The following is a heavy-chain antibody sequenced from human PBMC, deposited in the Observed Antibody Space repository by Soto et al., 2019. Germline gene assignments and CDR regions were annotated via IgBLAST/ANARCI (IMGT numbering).Heavy chain of an antibody. CDR2: INHSGST. V-gene: IGHV4-34*01. D-gene: IGHD6-19*01. J-gene: IGHJ6*02. CDR3: ARGPRYSSGWYSGNYYYYYYGMDV. Sequence: PSETLSLTCAVYGGSFSGYYWSWIRQPPGKGLEWIGEINHSGSTNYNPSLKSRVTISVDTSKNQFSLKLSSVTAADTAVYYCARGPRYSSGWYSGNYYYYYYGMDVWGQGTTVTVSS. CDR1: GGSFSGYY.